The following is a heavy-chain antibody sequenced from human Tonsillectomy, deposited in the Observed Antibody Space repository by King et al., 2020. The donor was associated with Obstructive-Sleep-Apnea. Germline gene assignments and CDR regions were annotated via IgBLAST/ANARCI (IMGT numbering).Heavy chain of an antibody. D-gene: IGHD1/OR15-1a*01. J-gene: IGHJ4*02. CDR1: GGSISSYY. CDR3: ARDKPLRGTDY. CDR2: IYYSGST. Sequence: VQLQESGPGLVKPSETLSLTCTVSGGSISSYYWSWIRQPPGKGLEWIGYIYYSGSTNYNPSLKSRVTISVDTSKNQFSLKLSSVTAADTAVYYCARDKPLRGTDYWGQGTLVTVSS. V-gene: IGHV4-59*01.